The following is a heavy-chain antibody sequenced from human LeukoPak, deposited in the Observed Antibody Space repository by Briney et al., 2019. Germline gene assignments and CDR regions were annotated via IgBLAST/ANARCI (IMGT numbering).Heavy chain of an antibody. CDR1: GGSVSSGNYY. Sequence: PSETLSLTCTVSGGSVSSGNYYSRWIRQPAGEGLEWIGRIYPSGNTNYNPSLKSRLTISMDTSKNRISLEVTSVTAADTAVYYCARVEATATAYFDYWGQGTLVTVSS. CDR3: ARVEATATAYFDY. CDR2: IYPSGNT. D-gene: IGHD5-18*01. V-gene: IGHV4-61*02. J-gene: IGHJ4*02.